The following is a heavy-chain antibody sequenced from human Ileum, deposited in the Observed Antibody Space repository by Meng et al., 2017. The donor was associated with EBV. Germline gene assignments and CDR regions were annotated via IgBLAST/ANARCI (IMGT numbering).Heavy chain of an antibody. CDR2: IYHSGST. CDR3: ARVGQWLPIDY. D-gene: IGHD6-19*01. V-gene: IGHV4-4*02. J-gene: IGHJ4*02. Sequence: GSGPGVVKPSGTLSLTCAVSGGSISSRNWWSWVRQPPGKGLEWIGEIYHSGSTNYNPSLKSRVTMSVDKSKNQFSLNLSSVTAADTAVYYCARVGQWLPIDYWGQGTLVTVSS. CDR1: GGSISSRNW.